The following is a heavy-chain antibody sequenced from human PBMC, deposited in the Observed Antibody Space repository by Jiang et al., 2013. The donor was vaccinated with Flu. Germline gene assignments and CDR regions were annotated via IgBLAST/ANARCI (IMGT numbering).Heavy chain of an antibody. D-gene: IGHD4-23*01. V-gene: IGHV1-69*02. J-gene: IGHJ4*02. CDR2: IIPILGIA. CDR3: AGTYGGNPSYFDY. Sequence: GAEVKKPGSSVKVSCKASGGTFSSYTISWVRQAPGQGLEWMGRIIPILGIANYAQKFQGRVTITADKSTSTAYMELSSLRSEDTAVYYCAGTYGGNPSYFDYWGQGTLVTVSS. CDR1: GGTFSSYT.